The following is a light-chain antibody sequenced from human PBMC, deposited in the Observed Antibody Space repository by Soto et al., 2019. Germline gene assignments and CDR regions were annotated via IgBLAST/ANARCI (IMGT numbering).Light chain of an antibody. CDR1: NNDVGAYPY. CDR3: SSIATSGTTVI. Sequence: QSVLTQPASVSGSPGQSITISCTGTNNDVGAYPYVSWYQQHPGTAPKLIIYEVTNRPSGISDRFSGSKSGNTASLTISGLQAEDESDYYCSSIATSGTTVIFGGGTKLTVL. J-gene: IGLJ2*01. CDR2: EVT. V-gene: IGLV2-14*01.